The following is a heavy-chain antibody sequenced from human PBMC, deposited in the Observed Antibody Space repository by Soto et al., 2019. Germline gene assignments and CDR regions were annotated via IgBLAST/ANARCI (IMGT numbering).Heavy chain of an antibody. CDR2: IYYSGST. J-gene: IGHJ4*02. V-gene: IGHV4-31*03. CDR3: AGTASGYDWYYFDY. Sequence: QVQLQESGPGLVKPSQTLSLTCTVSGGSISSGGYYWSWIRQHPGKGLEWIGYIYYSGSTYYNPSLKSRVTISVDTSKNQFSLKLSSVTAADTAVYYCAGTASGYDWYYFDYWGQGTLVTVSS. D-gene: IGHD5-12*01. CDR1: GGSISSGGYY.